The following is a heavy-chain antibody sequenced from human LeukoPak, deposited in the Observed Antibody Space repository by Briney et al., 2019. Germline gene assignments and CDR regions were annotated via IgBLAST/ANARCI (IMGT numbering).Heavy chain of an antibody. CDR2: ISYDGSNK. CDR1: GFTFSSYA. J-gene: IGHJ1*01. D-gene: IGHD3-22*01. CDR3: ARGGYYYDSSGYSEYFQH. V-gene: IGHV3-30-3*01. Sequence: GGSLRLSCAASGFTFSSYAMHWVRQAPGKGLEWVAVISYDGSNKYYADSVKGRFTISRDNSKNTLYLQMNSLRAEDTAVYYCARGGYYYDSSGYSEYFQHWGQGTLVTVSS.